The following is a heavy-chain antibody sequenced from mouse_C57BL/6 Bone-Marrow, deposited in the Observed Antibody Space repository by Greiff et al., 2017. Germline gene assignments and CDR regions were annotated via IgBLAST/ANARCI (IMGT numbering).Heavy chain of an antibody. D-gene: IGHD1-1*01. V-gene: IGHV5-2*01. Sequence: EVQLMESGGGLVQPGASLKLSCESNEYEFPSHDMSWVRKTPEKRLELVAAINSAGGSTYYPDTMERRFIISRDNTEKTLYRQMYSLKSEDTALDYCAEHSGSSYDPFAYWGQGTRVTVSA. CDR2: INSAGGST. CDR1: EYEFPSHD. CDR3: AEHSGSSYDPFAY. J-gene: IGHJ3*01.